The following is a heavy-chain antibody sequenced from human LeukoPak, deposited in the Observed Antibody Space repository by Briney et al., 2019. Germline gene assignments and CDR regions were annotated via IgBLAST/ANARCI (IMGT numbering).Heavy chain of an antibody. CDR1: GFTVADHS. Sequence: PGGSLRLSCKTSGFTVADHSMTWVRQAPGKGLEGVGFIRSNAYRGTTEYAAPVKGRFTTSRDDSNSVVYLQMTSLQSEDTAVYYCSRGPIPLWLHDGVDVWGQGTTVTVSS. V-gene: IGHV3-49*04. D-gene: IGHD5-18*01. J-gene: IGHJ6*02. CDR3: SRGPIPLWLHDGVDV. CDR2: IRSNAYRGTT.